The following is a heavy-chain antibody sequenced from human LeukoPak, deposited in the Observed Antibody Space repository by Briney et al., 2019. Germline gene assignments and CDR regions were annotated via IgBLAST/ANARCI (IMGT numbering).Heavy chain of an antibody. Sequence: PGGSLRLSCAASGFPFSSYAMSWVRQAPGKGLEWVSAISGSGGSTYYADSVKGRFTISRDNSKNTLYLQMNSLRAEDTAVYYCAKAYEQWLVKASDYWGQGTLVTVSS. D-gene: IGHD6-19*01. J-gene: IGHJ4*02. CDR3: AKAYEQWLVKASDY. CDR1: GFPFSSYA. V-gene: IGHV3-23*01. CDR2: ISGSGGST.